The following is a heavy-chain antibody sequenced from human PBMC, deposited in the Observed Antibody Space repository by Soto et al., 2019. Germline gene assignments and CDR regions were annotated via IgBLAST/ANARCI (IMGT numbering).Heavy chain of an antibody. V-gene: IGHV1-69*01. J-gene: IGHJ6*02. Sequence: QVQLVQSGAEVKKPGSSVKVSCKASGGTFSSYAISWVRQAPGQGLEWMGGIIPIFGTANYAQKFQGRVTITADESTSTAYMELSSLRSEDPAVYYCARDLDYYDSSGYYYYYYYGMDVWGQGTTVTVSS. CDR1: GGTFSSYA. CDR3: ARDLDYYDSSGYYYYYYYGMDV. D-gene: IGHD3-22*01. CDR2: IIPIFGTA.